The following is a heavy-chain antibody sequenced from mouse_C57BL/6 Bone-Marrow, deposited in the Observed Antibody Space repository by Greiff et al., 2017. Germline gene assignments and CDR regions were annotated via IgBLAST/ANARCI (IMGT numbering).Heavy chain of an antibody. V-gene: IGHV1-69*01. D-gene: IGHD2-3*01. CDR2: IDPSDSYT. Sequence: QVQLQQPGAELVMPGASVKLSCKASGYTFTSYWMHWVKQRPGQGLEWIGEIDPSDSYTNYNQKFKGKSTLTVDKSSSTAYMQLSSLTSEDSAVXYCAREGWLLPCAYWGQGTLVTVSA. CDR3: AREGWLLPCAY. CDR1: GYTFTSYW. J-gene: IGHJ3*01.